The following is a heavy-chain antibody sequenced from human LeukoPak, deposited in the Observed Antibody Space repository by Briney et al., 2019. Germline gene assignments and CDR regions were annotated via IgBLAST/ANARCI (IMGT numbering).Heavy chain of an antibody. Sequence: GGSLRLPCAASAFTFSIFAMSWVRQAPGKGLEWVADISHDGRNTYYADSVKGRFTISRDNSKNTLYLQMNSLRTEDTAVYYCARDSNSDFWSGYYTNYFDYWGQGTLVTVSS. V-gene: IGHV3-30*04. CDR3: ARDSNSDFWSGYYTNYFDY. CDR1: AFTFSIFA. D-gene: IGHD3-3*01. J-gene: IGHJ4*02. CDR2: ISHDGRNT.